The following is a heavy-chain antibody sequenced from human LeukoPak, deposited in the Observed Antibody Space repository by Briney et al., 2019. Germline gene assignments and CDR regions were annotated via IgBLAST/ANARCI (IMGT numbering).Heavy chain of an antibody. Sequence: GASMKVSCKASGYTFTNYAMNWVRQAPGQGLEWMGWINTNTGNPTYAQGFTGRFVFSLDTSVSTAYLQISSLKADDNAVYYCAREGDSSFGYFDYWGQGTLVTVSS. D-gene: IGHD6-13*01. CDR2: INTNTGNP. CDR3: AREGDSSFGYFDY. V-gene: IGHV7-4-1*02. CDR1: GYTFTNYA. J-gene: IGHJ4*02.